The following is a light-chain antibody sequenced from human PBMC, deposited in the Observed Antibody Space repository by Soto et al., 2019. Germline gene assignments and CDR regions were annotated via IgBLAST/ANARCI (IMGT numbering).Light chain of an antibody. Sequence: QSALTQPASVSGSPGQSITTSCTGTSSDVGSHNLVSWYQQHPGQAPKLMIYEVSKRPLGVSTRFSASKSGNTASLTVSGLQEEDESEYYCCSYGGSRAVFGGGTQLTVL. V-gene: IGLV2-23*02. CDR3: CSYGGSRAV. CDR1: SSDVGSHNL. CDR2: EVS. J-gene: IGLJ7*01.